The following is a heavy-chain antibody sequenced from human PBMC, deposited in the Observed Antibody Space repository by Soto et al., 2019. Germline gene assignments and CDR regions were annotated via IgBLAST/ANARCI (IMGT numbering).Heavy chain of an antibody. D-gene: IGHD6-19*01. CDR2: INPSGGST. CDR1: GYTFTSYY. CDR3: ARRYSSEFDP. V-gene: IGHV1-46*03. J-gene: IGHJ5*02. Sequence: QVQLVQSGAEVKKPGASVKVSCKASGYTFTSYYMHWVRQAPGQGLEWMGIINPSGGSTSYAQKLQGRVTMTRDTSTSTVYMELSSLRSEATAVYYCARRYSSEFDPWGQGTLVTVSS.